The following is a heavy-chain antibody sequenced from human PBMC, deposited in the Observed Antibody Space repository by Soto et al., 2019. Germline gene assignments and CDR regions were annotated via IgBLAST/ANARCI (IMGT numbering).Heavy chain of an antibody. CDR2: ISGGGIST. Sequence: EVQLLESGGGLVQPGGSLTLSCAAYGFTFSNDAMSWVRQAPGQGLEWVSAISGGGISTYYADSVRGRLTISRDTSRNTMYLRMNILRAEDTAVYYCARDENSMVRGSNNWVDPWGQGTLVTVSS. V-gene: IGHV3-23*01. CDR1: GFTFSNDA. D-gene: IGHD3-10*01. J-gene: IGHJ5*02. CDR3: ARDENSMVRGSNNWVDP.